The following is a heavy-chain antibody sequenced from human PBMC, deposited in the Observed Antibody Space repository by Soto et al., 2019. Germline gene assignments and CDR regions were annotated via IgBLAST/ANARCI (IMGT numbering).Heavy chain of an antibody. Sequence: HVQLVQSGAEVKRPGASVKVSCKASGFPFTSFFIHWVRQAPGQGLEWMGVINPSRGSANYAQKFQGRITLTRDTSSSTVYMDLSSLKSEDTALYYCVRAANFFDVWGQGTLVTVSS. V-gene: IGHV1-46*01. CDR1: GFPFTSFF. CDR2: INPSRGSA. CDR3: VRAANFFDV. J-gene: IGHJ4*02.